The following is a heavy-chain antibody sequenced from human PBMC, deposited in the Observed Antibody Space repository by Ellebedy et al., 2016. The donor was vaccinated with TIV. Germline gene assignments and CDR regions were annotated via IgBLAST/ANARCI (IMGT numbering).Heavy chain of an antibody. J-gene: IGHJ4*02. CDR1: GFNFADYA. D-gene: IGHD3-3*01. CDR3: TKELTISGVAYFAY. V-gene: IGHV3-9*01. CDR2: ISWNSGSI. Sequence: SLKISCAASGFNFADYAMHWVQQAPGRGLEWVSGISWNSGSIHYADSVKGRFTISRDNAKNSLYLQMSSLRAEDTALYYCTKELTISGVAYFAYWGQGTLVTVSS.